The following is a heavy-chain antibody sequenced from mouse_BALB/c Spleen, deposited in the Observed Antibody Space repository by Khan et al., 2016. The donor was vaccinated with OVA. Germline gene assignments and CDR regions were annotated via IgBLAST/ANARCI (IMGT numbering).Heavy chain of an antibody. CDR1: GFTFNSYG. Sequence: EVELVESGGGLVQPGGSRKLSCAASGFTFNSYGMHWVRQAPEKGLEWVAYISGDSNTIYYADTVKGRFTISRDKSKNTLFLHMTSLMSEDTAMYYCATSYFYGDYFDYWGQGTTLTVS. J-gene: IGHJ2*01. D-gene: IGHD1-1*01. V-gene: IGHV5-17*02. CDR2: ISGDSNTI. CDR3: ATSYFYGDYFDY.